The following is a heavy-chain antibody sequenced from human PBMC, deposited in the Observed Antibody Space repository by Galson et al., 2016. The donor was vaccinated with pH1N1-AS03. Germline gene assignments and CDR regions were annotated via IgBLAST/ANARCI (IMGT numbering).Heavy chain of an antibody. CDR3: SRGPGYSYSLGAFDI. CDR2: TYWRSKWYI. D-gene: IGHD5-18*01. Sequence: CAISGDSVSSNIDAWNWIRHSPSRGLEWLGRTYWRSKWYIDYALSLKSRITINPDTTKNQFSLQLTSLIPDDTAVYSCSRGPGYSYSLGAFDIWGQGTMVTVSS. J-gene: IGHJ3*02. V-gene: IGHV6-1*01. CDR1: GDSVSSNIDA.